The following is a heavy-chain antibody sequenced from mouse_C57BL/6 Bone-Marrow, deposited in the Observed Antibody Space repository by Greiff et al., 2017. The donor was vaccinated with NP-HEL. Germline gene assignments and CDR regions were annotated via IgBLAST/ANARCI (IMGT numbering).Heavy chain of an antibody. CDR1: GYTFTSYW. Sequence: LQPGAELVKPGASVKLSCKASGYTFTSYWMHWVKQRPGRGLEWIGRIDPNSGGTKYNEKFKSKATLTVDKPSSTAYMQLSSLTSEDSAVYYCARGELLPGTPFYYFDYWGQGTTLTVSS. CDR3: ARGELLPGTPFYYFDY. J-gene: IGHJ2*01. D-gene: IGHD2-12*01. CDR2: IDPNSGGT. V-gene: IGHV1-72*01.